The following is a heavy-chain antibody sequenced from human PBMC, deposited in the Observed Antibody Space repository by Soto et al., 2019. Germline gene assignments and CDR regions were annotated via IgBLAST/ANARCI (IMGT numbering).Heavy chain of an antibody. CDR1: GYTFTGYY. D-gene: IGHD6-19*01. Sequence: ASVKVSCKASGYTFTGYYMHWVRQAPGQGLEWMGWINPNSGGTNYAQKFQGRVTMTRDTSISSAYMELSRLRSDDTAVYYCTNDRHSSGWYGFDYWGQGTLVTVSS. CDR3: TNDRHSSGWYGFDY. CDR2: INPNSGGT. J-gene: IGHJ4*02. V-gene: IGHV1-2*02.